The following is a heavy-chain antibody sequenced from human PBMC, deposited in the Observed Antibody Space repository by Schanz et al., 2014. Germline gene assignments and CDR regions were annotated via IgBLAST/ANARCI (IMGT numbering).Heavy chain of an antibody. Sequence: EVQLLESGGGLVQPGGSLRLSCAASGFTFGDYAMTWVRQAPGKGLEWVSLISDSGDTAYYADSVKGRFTISRDNFKGALYLQMSSLRAEDTGLYFCARGGSGSHYRLDYWGQGTLXTVSS. J-gene: IGHJ4*02. CDR3: ARGGSGSHYRLDY. CDR1: GFTFGDYA. D-gene: IGHD1-26*01. V-gene: IGHV3-23*01. CDR2: ISDSGDTA.